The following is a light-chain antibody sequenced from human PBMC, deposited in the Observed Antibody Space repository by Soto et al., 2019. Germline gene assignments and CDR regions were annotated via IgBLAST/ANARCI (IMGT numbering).Light chain of an antibody. CDR2: GAS. V-gene: IGKV3-15*01. CDR3: QQYNNWPPIT. CDR1: QSGSSN. Sequence: TQSPATLSLTPGERAPIPCRASQSGSSNLAWYQQKPGQAPRLLIYGASTRATGIPARFSGSGSGTEFILTISSLQSEDFAVYYCQQYNNWPPITFGQGTRLEI. J-gene: IGKJ5*01.